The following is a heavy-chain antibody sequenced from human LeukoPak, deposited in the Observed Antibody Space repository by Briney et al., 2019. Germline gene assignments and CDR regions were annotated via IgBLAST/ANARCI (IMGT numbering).Heavy chain of an antibody. Sequence: PSETLSLTCTVSGGSISSRSYYWGWIRQPPGKGLEWIGSIYYSGSTYYNPSLKSRVTISVDTSKNQFSLKLNSVTAADTAMYYCARVFYYDSSGYYSYWDAFHIWGQGTMVTVSS. V-gene: IGHV4-39*01. CDR2: IYYSGST. J-gene: IGHJ3*02. CDR3: ARVFYYDSSGYYSYWDAFHI. CDR1: GGSISSRSYY. D-gene: IGHD3-22*01.